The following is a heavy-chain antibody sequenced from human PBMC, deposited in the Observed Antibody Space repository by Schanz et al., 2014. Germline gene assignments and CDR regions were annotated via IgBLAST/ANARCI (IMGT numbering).Heavy chain of an antibody. Sequence: QVQLQESGPGLVKPSQTLSLTCTVSGGSIRSGTYYWSWIRQPAGKALELVGRVFPNGITNYNPARKRRVTISLDTSKNQYSLTLTSLAAADTAVYCCARDTTWRLDLWGRGTLVTVSS. CDR2: VFPNGIT. D-gene: IGHD1-1*01. J-gene: IGHJ2*01. V-gene: IGHV4-61*02. CDR3: ARDTTWRLDL. CDR1: GGSIRSGTYY.